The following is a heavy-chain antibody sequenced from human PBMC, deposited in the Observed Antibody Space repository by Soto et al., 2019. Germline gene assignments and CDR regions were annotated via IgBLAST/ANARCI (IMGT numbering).Heavy chain of an antibody. CDR2: IYSGGST. J-gene: IGHJ4*02. V-gene: IGHV3-53*01. CDR1: GFTVSSNY. D-gene: IGHD6-19*01. Sequence: GGSLRLSCAASGFTVSSNYMSWVRQAPGKGLEWVSVIYSGGSTYYADSVKGRFTISRDNSKNTLYLQMNSLRAEDTAVYYCAREGGSSGWYVRGYYFDYWGQGTLVTVSS. CDR3: AREGGSSGWYVRGYYFDY.